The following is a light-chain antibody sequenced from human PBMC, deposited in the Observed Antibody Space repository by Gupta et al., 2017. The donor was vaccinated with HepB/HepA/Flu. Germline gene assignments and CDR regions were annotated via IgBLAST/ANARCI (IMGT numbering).Light chain of an antibody. CDR2: QDT. CDR3: QAWDISTAYV. V-gene: IGLV3-1*01. Sequence: SYELTQPPSVSVSPGQTASITCSGDKLEDKYACWYQQRPGQFPVLVIYQDTKRPSGIPERFSGSNSGNTATLTISGTQAMDEADYYCQAWDISTAYVFGTGTKVTVL. J-gene: IGLJ1*01. CDR1: KLEDKY.